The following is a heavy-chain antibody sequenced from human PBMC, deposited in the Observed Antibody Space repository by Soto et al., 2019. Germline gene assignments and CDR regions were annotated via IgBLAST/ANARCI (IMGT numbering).Heavy chain of an antibody. Sequence: GGSLNLSCAASGFIFSSYTMNWVRQGPGKGLEWLSSITGSSAYRYYADSLKGRFTISRDNAKNSVYLQMNSLRAEDTAVYYCARGGYCTGGRCFFDYWGQGTLVTVSS. J-gene: IGHJ4*02. CDR2: ITGSSAYR. D-gene: IGHD2-8*02. CDR3: ARGGYCTGGRCFFDY. V-gene: IGHV3-21*01. CDR1: GFIFSSYT.